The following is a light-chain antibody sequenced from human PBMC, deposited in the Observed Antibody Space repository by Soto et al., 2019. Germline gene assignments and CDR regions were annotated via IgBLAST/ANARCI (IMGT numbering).Light chain of an antibody. V-gene: IGLV2-14*01. Sequence: QSALTQPASVSGSPGQSITISCTGTSSDVGGYNYVSWYQQHPAKAPKLMIYEVSNRPSGVSHRFSGSKSGNTASLTISALQAEDEADYYCFSYTTSSTLVFGGGTKLTVL. CDR2: EVS. CDR1: SSDVGGYNY. J-gene: IGLJ3*02. CDR3: FSYTTSSTLV.